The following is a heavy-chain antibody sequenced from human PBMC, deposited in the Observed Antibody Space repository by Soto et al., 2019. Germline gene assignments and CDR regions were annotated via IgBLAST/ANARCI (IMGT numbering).Heavy chain of an antibody. CDR3: ARGIVVVTAIDYGMDV. J-gene: IGHJ6*02. CDR2: INPSGGST. D-gene: IGHD2-21*02. V-gene: IGHV1-46*01. Sequence: ASVKVSCKASGYTFTGYYMHWVRQAPGQGLEWMGIINPSGGSTTYAQKFQNRVTMTRDTSTSTVYMELSSLRSEDTAVYYCARGIVVVTAIDYGMDVWGQGTTVTVS. CDR1: GYTFTGYY.